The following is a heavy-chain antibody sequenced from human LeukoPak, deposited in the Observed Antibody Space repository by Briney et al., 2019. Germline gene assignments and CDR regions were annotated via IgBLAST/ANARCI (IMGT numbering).Heavy chain of an antibody. CDR3: ATSTAAAGTD. Sequence: GGSLRLSCAASGFTFSSYAMHWVRQAPGKGLEWVAVISYDGSNKYYADSVKGRFTISRDNAQNSLHLQMNSLRAEDTAIYYCATSTAAAGTDWGQGTLVTVSS. J-gene: IGHJ4*02. D-gene: IGHD6-13*01. CDR2: ISYDGSNK. V-gene: IGHV3-30-3*01. CDR1: GFTFSSYA.